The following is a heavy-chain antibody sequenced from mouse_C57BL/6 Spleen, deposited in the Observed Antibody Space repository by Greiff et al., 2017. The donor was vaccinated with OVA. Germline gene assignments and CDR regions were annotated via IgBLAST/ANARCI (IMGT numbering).Heavy chain of an antibody. J-gene: IGHJ2*01. D-gene: IGHD6-1*01. CDR1: GYTFTDYN. V-gene: IGHV1-18*01. CDR3: ARRSFATASFDY. Sequence: EVKLMESGPELVKPGASVKISCTASGYTFTDYNMDWVKQSHGKSLEWIGDINPNNGGTIYNQKFKGKATLTVDKSSSTAYMELRSLTSEDTAVYYCARRSFATASFDYWGQGTTLTVSS. CDR2: INPNNGGT.